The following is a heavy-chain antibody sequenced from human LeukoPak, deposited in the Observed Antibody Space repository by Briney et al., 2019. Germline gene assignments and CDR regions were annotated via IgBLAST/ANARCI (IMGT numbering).Heavy chain of an antibody. J-gene: IGHJ4*02. Sequence: SVKVSCKASGGTFSSYAISWVRQAPGQGLEWMGRIIPIFGIANYAQKFQGRVTITADKSTSTAYMELSSLRSEDTAVYYCARFVRGNYFDYWGQGTLVTVSS. CDR3: ARFVRGNYFDY. V-gene: IGHV1-69*04. CDR1: GGTFSSYA. CDR2: IIPIFGIA. D-gene: IGHD3-16*01.